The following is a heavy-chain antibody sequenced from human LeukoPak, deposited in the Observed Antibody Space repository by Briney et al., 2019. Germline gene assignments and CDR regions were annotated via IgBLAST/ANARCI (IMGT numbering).Heavy chain of an antibody. CDR2: ISSSSSYI. CDR3: ARDDGFSGSYYGY. J-gene: IGHJ4*02. V-gene: IGHV3-21*01. CDR1: GFTFSSYS. D-gene: IGHD1-26*01. Sequence: GGSLRLSCAASGFTFSSYSMNWVRQAPGKGLEWVSSISSSSSYIYYADSVKGRFTISRDNAKNSLYPQMNSLRAEDTAVYYCARDDGFSGSYYGYWGQGTLVTVSS.